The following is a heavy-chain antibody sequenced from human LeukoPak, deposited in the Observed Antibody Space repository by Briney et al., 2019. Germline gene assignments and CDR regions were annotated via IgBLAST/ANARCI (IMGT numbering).Heavy chain of an antibody. D-gene: IGHD3-3*01. V-gene: IGHV1-2*02. J-gene: IGHJ4*02. CDR1: GYTFTGYY. CDR3: ARDNYDFWSGYYDY. CDR2: INPNSGGT. Sequence: ASVKVSCKASGYTFTGYYMHWVRQAPGQGLEWMGWINPNSGGTNYAQKFQGRVTMTRDTSISTAYMELSRLRSDDTAVYYCARDNYDFWSGYYDYWGQGSLVTVSS.